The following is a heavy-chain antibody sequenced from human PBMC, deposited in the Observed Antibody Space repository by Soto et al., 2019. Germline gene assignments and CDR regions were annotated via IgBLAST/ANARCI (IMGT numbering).Heavy chain of an antibody. V-gene: IGHV3-48*02. CDR3: ARESGYLNWFDP. CDR1: GFTFSSYS. J-gene: IGHJ5*02. D-gene: IGHD3-22*01. Sequence: EVQLVESGGGLIQTGGSLRLSCAASGFTFSSYSMNWVRQAPGKGLEWVSYISSSSSTIYYADSVKGRFTISRDNAKNSLYLQTNSLRDEDTAVYYCARESGYLNWFDPWGQGTLVTVSS. CDR2: ISSSSSTI.